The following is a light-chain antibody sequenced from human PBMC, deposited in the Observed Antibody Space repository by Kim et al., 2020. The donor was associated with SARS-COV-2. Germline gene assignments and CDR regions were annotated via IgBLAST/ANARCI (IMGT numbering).Light chain of an antibody. CDR1: KLGDKY. CDR3: QAWDSTTGPWV. Sequence: TARLNCSGDKLGDKYVAWYQQKPGQSPVMVIYQDTQRPSGIPARFSGSNSGNTATLTVSGTQAMDEAEYYCQAWDSTTGPWVFGGGTQLTVL. J-gene: IGLJ3*02. CDR2: QDT. V-gene: IGLV3-1*01.